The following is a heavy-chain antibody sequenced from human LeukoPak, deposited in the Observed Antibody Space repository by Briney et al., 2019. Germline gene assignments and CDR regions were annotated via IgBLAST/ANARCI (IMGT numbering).Heavy chain of an antibody. CDR1: GYTFTYYY. Sequence: ASVKVSCKVSGYTFTYYYMHWVQQAPGKGLEWMGLVDPEDGETIYAEKFQGRVTITADTSTDTAYMELSSLRSEDTAVYYCAALYSGSQLPGNYWGQGTLVTVSS. V-gene: IGHV1-69-2*01. CDR3: AALYSGSQLPGNY. CDR2: VDPEDGET. J-gene: IGHJ4*02. D-gene: IGHD1-26*01.